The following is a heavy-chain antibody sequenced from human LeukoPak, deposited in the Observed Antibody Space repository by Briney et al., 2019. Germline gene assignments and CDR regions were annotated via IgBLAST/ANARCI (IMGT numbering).Heavy chain of an antibody. CDR2: IKQDGSEK. Sequence: GGSLRLSCAASGFTFSSYWMSWVRQAPGKGMEWVANIKQDGSEKYYVDSVKGRFTISRDNAKNSLYLQMNSLRAEDTAVYYCARAPSAANVLWFDPWGQGTLVTVPS. J-gene: IGHJ5*02. D-gene: IGHD2-2*01. V-gene: IGHV3-7*01. CDR3: ARAPSAANVLWFDP. CDR1: GFTFSSYW.